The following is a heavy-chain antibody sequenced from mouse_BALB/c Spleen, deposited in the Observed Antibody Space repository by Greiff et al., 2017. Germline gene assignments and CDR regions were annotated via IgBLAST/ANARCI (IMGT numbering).Heavy chain of an antibody. CDR2: ISYDGSN. Sequence: EVQLQESGPGLVKPSQSLSLTCSVTGYSITSGYYWNWIRQFPGNKLEWMGYISYDGSNNYNPSLKNRISITRDTSKNQFFLKLNSVTTEDTATYYCARDSRGFPFDYWGQGTTLTVSS. CDR1: GYSITSGYY. V-gene: IGHV3-6*02. J-gene: IGHJ2*01. CDR3: ARDSRGFPFDY. D-gene: IGHD3-2*02.